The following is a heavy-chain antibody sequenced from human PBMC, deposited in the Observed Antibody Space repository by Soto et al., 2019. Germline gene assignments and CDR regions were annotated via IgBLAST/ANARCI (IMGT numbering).Heavy chain of an antibody. CDR1: GGSISSYY. Sequence: PSETLSLTCTVSGGSISSYYWSWIRQPPGKGLEWIGYIYYSGSTNYNPSLKSRVTISVDTSKNQFSLKLSSVTAADTAVYYCARHGLGYCSGGSCYEGDYYYGMDVWGQGTTVTVSS. D-gene: IGHD2-15*01. V-gene: IGHV4-59*08. CDR3: ARHGLGYCSGGSCYEGDYYYGMDV. J-gene: IGHJ6*02. CDR2: IYYSGST.